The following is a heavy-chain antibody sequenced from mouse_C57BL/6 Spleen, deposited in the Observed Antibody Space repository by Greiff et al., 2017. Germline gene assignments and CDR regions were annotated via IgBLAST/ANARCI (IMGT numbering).Heavy chain of an antibody. J-gene: IGHJ2*01. CDR1: GFSLTSYG. CDR3: ARNSADGCWFDY. Sequence: VQLKESGPGLVQPSQSLSITCTVSGFSLTSYGVHWVRQSPGKGLEWLGVIWSGGSTDYNAAFISRLSISKDNSKSQVFFKMNSLQADDTAIYYCARNSADGCWFDYWGKGTTLTVSS. V-gene: IGHV2-2*01. D-gene: IGHD2-3*01. CDR2: IWSGGST.